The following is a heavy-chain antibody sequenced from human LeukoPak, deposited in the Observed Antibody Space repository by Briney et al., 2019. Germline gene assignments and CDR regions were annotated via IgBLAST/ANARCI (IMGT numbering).Heavy chain of an antibody. CDR3: ARRIPGFSFDS. V-gene: IGHV4-39*02. D-gene: IGHD2-21*01. CDR1: ARSISSSSYF. J-gene: IGHJ4*02. Sequence: SETLSLTCTVSARSISSSSYFWGWIRQPPGKGLEWIGNVYYSGTTYYNPSLQSRFTISVDTSKNHFSLRLSSVTAADTAVYFCARRIPGFSFDSWGQGALVTVSS. CDR2: VYYSGTT.